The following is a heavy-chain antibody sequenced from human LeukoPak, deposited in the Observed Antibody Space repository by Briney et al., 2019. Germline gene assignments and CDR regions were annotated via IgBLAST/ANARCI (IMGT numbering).Heavy chain of an antibody. CDR1: GLAFSNYA. J-gene: IGHJ4*02. Sequence: GGSLRLSCAASGLAFSNYAMSWVRQAPGKGLEWVSHISGSGGSTYYADSVKGRLTISRDNSKNTLYLQMNSPRAEDTAVYYCAKQYSTSYSPPFDYWGQGTLVTVSS. CDR3: AKQYSTSYSPPFDY. CDR2: ISGSGGST. V-gene: IGHV3-23*01. D-gene: IGHD6-6*01.